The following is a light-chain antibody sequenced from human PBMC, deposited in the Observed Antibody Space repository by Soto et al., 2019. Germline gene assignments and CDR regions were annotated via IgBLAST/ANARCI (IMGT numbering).Light chain of an antibody. CDR2: EVA. J-gene: IGLJ1*01. CDR3: SSYAGSAEV. V-gene: IGLV2-23*02. Sequence: QSVLTQPASVSGSPGQSITISCSGTSSDVGAYNLVSWYQQYPGKAPQLMIYEVATRPSGVSNRFSASKSGNTASLTIPGLQAEDEAEYYCSSYAGSAEVFGTGTKLTVL. CDR1: SSDVGAYNL.